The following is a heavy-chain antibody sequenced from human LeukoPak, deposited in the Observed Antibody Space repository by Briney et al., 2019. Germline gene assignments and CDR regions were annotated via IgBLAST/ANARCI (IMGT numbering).Heavy chain of an antibody. CDR1: GGSISSYY. J-gene: IGHJ4*02. CDR3: TRARAYSSSWNYYFDY. Sequence: PSETLSLTCTVSGGSISSYYWSWIRQPPGKGLEGIGYIYYSGSTNYNPFLKSRVTISVDPSRNQFSLKLSSVNAPDTGVYYCTRARAYSSSWNYYFDYWGQGTLVTVSS. CDR2: IYYSGST. D-gene: IGHD6-13*01. V-gene: IGHV4-59*01.